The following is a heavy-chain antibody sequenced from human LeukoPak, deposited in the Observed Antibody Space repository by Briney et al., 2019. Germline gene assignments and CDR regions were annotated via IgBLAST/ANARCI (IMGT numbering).Heavy chain of an antibody. V-gene: IGHV4-59*08. CDR3: ARGVRSSFPRYYYYYTDV. Sequence: PSETLSLTCTDSGGSISSYYWSWIRQPPGKGLEWIGYIYYSGSTNYNPSLKSRVTISVDTSKNQLSLKLSSVTAADTAVYYCARGVRSSFPRYYYYYTDVWGKGTTVTVSS. D-gene: IGHD6-13*01. CDR1: GGSISSYY. J-gene: IGHJ6*03. CDR2: IYYSGST.